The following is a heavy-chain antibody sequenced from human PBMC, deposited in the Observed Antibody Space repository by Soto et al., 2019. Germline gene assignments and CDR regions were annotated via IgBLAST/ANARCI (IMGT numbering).Heavy chain of an antibody. CDR2: ISAYNGNT. CDR1: GYTFTSYG. J-gene: IGHJ4*02. CDR3: ARGHYGDYAIGMNFDY. D-gene: IGHD4-17*01. Sequence: ASVKVSCKASGYTFTSYGISWVRQAPGQGLEWMGWISAYNGNTNYAQKLQGRVTMTTDTSTSTACMELRSLRSDDTAVYYCARGHYGDYAIGMNFDYWGQGTPVTVSS. V-gene: IGHV1-18*01.